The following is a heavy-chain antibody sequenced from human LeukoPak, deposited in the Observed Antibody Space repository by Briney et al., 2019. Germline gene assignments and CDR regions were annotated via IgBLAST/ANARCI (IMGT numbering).Heavy chain of an antibody. CDR2: ISSSSSYI. CDR3: ARRGGGVAGTFDY. V-gene: IGHV3-21*01. CDR1: GFTFSSYA. J-gene: IGHJ4*02. Sequence: PGGSLRLSCAASGFTFSSYAMSWVRQAPGKGLEWVSFISSSSSYINYGDSVKGRFTISRDNAKNSLYLQMNSLRAEDTAVYYCARRGGGVAGTFDYWGQGTLVTVSS. D-gene: IGHD6-19*01.